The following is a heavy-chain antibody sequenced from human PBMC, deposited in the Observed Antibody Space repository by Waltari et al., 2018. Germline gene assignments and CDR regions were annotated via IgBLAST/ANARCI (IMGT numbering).Heavy chain of an antibody. Sequence: VQLVQSGAEVKKPGASGKVSCKASGYTFTSYGISWVRQAPGQGLEWMGWISAYNGNTTCARRLQGRVTMTTATSTSTAYMELRSLRSDDTAVYYCARDFRRYCSGGSCYFDYWGQGTLVTVSS. CDR3: ARDFRRYCSGGSCYFDY. J-gene: IGHJ4*02. V-gene: IGHV1-18*01. CDR2: ISAYNGNT. D-gene: IGHD2-15*01. CDR1: GYTFTSYG.